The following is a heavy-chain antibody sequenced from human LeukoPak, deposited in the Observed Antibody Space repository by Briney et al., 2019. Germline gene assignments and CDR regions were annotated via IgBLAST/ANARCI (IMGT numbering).Heavy chain of an antibody. Sequence: ASVKVSCKASGYTFTGYYMHWVRQAPGQGLEWMGGFDPEDGETIYAQKFQGRVTMTEDTSTDTAYMELSSLRSEDTAVYYCATYYYDSSPFWGQGTLVTVS. D-gene: IGHD3-22*01. V-gene: IGHV1-24*01. CDR1: GYTFTGYY. J-gene: IGHJ4*02. CDR2: FDPEDGET. CDR3: ATYYYDSSPF.